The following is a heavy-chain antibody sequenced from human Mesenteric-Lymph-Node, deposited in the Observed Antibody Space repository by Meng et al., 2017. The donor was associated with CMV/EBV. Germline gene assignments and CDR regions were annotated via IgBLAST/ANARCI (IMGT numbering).Heavy chain of an antibody. D-gene: IGHD4/OR15-4a*01. CDR1: GFAFNVNA. Sequence: GESLKISCAASGFAFNVNAMAWVRQAPGKGLEWVAAFGGTGGDINYANSVKGRFTISRDNSKNMLFLQMNNLRAEDTAIYYCAKDIWGWQFDYWGHGTLVTVSS. V-gene: IGHV3-23*01. J-gene: IGHJ4*01. CDR2: FGGTGGDI. CDR3: AKDIWGWQFDY.